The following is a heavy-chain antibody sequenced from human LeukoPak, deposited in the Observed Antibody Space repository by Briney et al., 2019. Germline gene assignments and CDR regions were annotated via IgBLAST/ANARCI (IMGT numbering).Heavy chain of an antibody. V-gene: IGHV3-20*04. J-gene: IGHJ4*02. CDR3: AKQLGYCSDGSCYFPY. CDR1: GFTFDDYG. D-gene: IGHD2-15*01. CDR2: INWNGGST. Sequence: RAGGSLRLSCAASGFTFDDYGMSWVRQAPGKGLEWVSGINWNGGSTGYADSVKGRFTISRDNAKNSLYLQMNSLRAEDTAVYYCAKQLGYCSDGSCYFPYWGQGTLVTVSS.